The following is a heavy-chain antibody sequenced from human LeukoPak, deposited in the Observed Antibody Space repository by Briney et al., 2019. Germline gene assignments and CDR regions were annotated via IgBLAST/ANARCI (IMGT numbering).Heavy chain of an antibody. J-gene: IGHJ4*02. CDR3: ARCRDSESYNLLRY. CDR1: GFSFSDYG. V-gene: IGHV3-33*01. Sequence: PGGSLRLSCTASGFSFSDYGLHWVRQAPGKGLEWVSAISYDGNHIHYPDSVKGRFTVSRDNSKNTLYLQMNSLRAEDTAVYYCARCRDSESYNLLRYWGQGTLVTVSS. CDR2: ISYDGNHI. D-gene: IGHD1-26*01.